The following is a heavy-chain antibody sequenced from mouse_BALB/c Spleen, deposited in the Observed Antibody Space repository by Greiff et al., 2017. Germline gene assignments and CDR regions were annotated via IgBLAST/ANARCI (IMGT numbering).Heavy chain of an antibody. Sequence: EVKLMESGAELVKPGASVKLSCTASGFNIKDTYMHWVKQRPEQGLEWIGRIDPANGNTKYDPKFQGKATITADTSSNTAYLQLSSLTSEDTAVYYCATLYGSSYNWYFDVWGAGTTVTVSS. D-gene: IGHD1-1*01. V-gene: IGHV14-3*02. CDR2: IDPANGNT. J-gene: IGHJ1*01. CDR1: GFNIKDTY. CDR3: ATLYGSSYNWYFDV.